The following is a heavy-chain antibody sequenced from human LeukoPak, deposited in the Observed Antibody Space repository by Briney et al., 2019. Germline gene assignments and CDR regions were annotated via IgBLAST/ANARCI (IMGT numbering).Heavy chain of an antibody. CDR3: AREAVVTAILDY. CDR1: GFTFSSYA. J-gene: IGHJ4*02. Sequence: GRSLRLSCAASGFTFSSYAMHWVRQAPGKGLEWVAVISYDGSNKYYADSVKGRFTISRDNSKNTLYLQMNSLRAGDTAVYYCAREAVVTAILDYWGQGTLVTVSS. V-gene: IGHV3-30-3*01. D-gene: IGHD2-21*02. CDR2: ISYDGSNK.